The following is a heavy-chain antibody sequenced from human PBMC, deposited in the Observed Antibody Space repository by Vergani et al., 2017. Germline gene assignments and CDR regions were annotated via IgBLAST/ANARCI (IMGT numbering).Heavy chain of an antibody. CDR2: ISAYNGNT. V-gene: IGHV1-18*01. CDR1: GYDFTNYG. J-gene: IGHJ1*01. CDR3: AXGQSGSYYRYFEH. Sequence: QVQLVQSGPEVKKPGASVKVSCKASGYDFTNYGLGWVRQAPGQGLEWMGWISAYNGNTKYEQKFQGRVSVTTDTSTNTVYMELRRLTSDDTAVYYCAXGQSGSYYRYFEHWGQGTLVIVSS. D-gene: IGHD3-10*01.